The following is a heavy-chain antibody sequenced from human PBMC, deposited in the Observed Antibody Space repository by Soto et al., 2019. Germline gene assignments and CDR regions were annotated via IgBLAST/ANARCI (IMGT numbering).Heavy chain of an antibody. CDR1: GFTFSSYG. CDR3: ARNDFWSGSIGMDV. CDR2: IWYDGSNK. V-gene: IGHV3-33*01. J-gene: IGHJ6*02. Sequence: GSLRLSCAASGFTFSSYGMHWVRQAPGKGLEWVAVIWYDGSNKYYADSLKGRFTISRDNSKNTLYLQMNSLRAEDTAVYYCARNDFWSGSIGMDVWGQGATVTVSS. D-gene: IGHD3-3*01.